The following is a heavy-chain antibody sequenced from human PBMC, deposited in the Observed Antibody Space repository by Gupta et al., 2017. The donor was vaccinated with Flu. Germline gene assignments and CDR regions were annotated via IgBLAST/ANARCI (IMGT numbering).Heavy chain of an antibody. J-gene: IGHJ3*01. CDR2: ISTSSRYI. D-gene: IGHD6-19*01. CDR1: GFTFSSYS. CDR3: ARDSTDSSGWYGF. Sequence: EVQLVESGGGLVKPGGSLRLSCAASGFTFSSYSMNWVRQAPGKGLEWVSSISTSSRYIYYADSVKGRFTISRDNAKNSLYLQMNSLGAEDTAVYYCARDSTDSSGWYGFWGQGTMVTVSS. V-gene: IGHV3-21*01.